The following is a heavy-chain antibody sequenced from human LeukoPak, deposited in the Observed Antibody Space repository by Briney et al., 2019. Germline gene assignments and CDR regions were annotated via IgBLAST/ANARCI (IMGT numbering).Heavy chain of an antibody. CDR3: ANPNTRSFDAFDI. CDR1: GYTFTSYY. CDR2: INPSGGST. Sequence: ASVKVSCKASGYTFTSYYMHWVRQAPGQGLEWMGVINPSGGSTSYAQKFQGRVTMTRDTSISTAYMELSRLRSDDTAVYYCANPNTRSFDAFDIWGQGTMVTVSS. V-gene: IGHV1-46*01. J-gene: IGHJ3*02.